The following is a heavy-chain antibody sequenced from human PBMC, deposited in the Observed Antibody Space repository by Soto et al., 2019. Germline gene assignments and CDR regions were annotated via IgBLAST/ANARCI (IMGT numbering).Heavy chain of an antibody. CDR1: GGTFSSYA. CDR3: ARDKSAGRHYDSSGLDY. Sequence: SVKVSCKASGGTFSSYAISWARQGPGHGLEWMGGIIPIFGTANYAQKFQGRVTITADESTSTAYMELSSLRSEDTAVYYCARDKSAGRHYDSSGLDYWGQGTLVTSP. V-gene: IGHV1-69*13. J-gene: IGHJ4*02. D-gene: IGHD3-22*01. CDR2: IIPIFGTA.